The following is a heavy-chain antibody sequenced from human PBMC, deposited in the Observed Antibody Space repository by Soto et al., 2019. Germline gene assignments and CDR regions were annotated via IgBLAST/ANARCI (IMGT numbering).Heavy chain of an antibody. CDR1: GGSISSGDYY. J-gene: IGHJ4*02. D-gene: IGHD5-18*01. CDR3: ARYSARPYSYGESPFDC. CDR2: IYYSGST. Sequence: SETLSLTCTVSGGSISSGDYYWSWIRQPPGKGLEWIGYIYYSGSTYYNPSLKSRVTISVDTSKNQFSLKLSSVTAADTAVYYCARYSARPYSYGESPFDCWGQGTLVTVS. V-gene: IGHV4-30-4*01.